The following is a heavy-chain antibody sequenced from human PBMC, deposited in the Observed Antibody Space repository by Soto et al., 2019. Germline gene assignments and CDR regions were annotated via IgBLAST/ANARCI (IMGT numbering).Heavy chain of an antibody. CDR3: ARVGSGWYVFEYYYYGMDV. D-gene: IGHD6-19*01. J-gene: IGHJ6*02. CDR1: GYTFTSYY. CDR2: INPSGGST. V-gene: IGHV1-46*01. Sequence: ASVKVSCKASGYTFTSYYMHWVRQAPGQGLEWMGIINPSGGSTSYAQKFQGRVTMTRDTSTSTVYMELSSLRSEDTAVYYCARVGSGWYVFEYYYYGMDVWGQGTTDTVSS.